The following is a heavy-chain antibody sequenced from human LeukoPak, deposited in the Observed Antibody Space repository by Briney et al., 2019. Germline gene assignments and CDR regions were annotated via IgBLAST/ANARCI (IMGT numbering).Heavy chain of an antibody. Sequence: PGRSLRLSCAASGFTFSSYGMHWVRQAPGKGLEWVAVIWYDGSSKYYADSVKGRFTISRDNSKNTLYLQMNSLRAEDTAVYYCARVDGSSGWDIDYWGQGTLVTVSS. V-gene: IGHV3-33*01. J-gene: IGHJ4*02. CDR3: ARVDGSSGWDIDY. D-gene: IGHD6-19*01. CDR1: GFTFSSYG. CDR2: IWYDGSSK.